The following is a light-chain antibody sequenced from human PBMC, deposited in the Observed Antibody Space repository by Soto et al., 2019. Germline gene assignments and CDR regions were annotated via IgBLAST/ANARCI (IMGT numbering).Light chain of an antibody. CDR2: AAS. V-gene: IGKV1-8*01. J-gene: IGKJ2*01. Sequence: AIRMTQSPSSFSASTGDRVTITCRASQGISSYLAWYQQKPGKAPKLLIYAASTLQSGVPSRFIGSGSGTDFTLTISCLQSEGLATYYCQQYYSYARTFGQGTKLDIK. CDR3: QQYYSYART. CDR1: QGISSY.